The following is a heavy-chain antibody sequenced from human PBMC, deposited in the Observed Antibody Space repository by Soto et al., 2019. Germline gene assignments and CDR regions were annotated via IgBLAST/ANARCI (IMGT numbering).Heavy chain of an antibody. CDR3: ARWGSAWYLYYIDY. V-gene: IGHV3-74*01. CDR2: INSDGSNT. J-gene: IGHJ4*02. CDR1: GCTFTNYW. Sequence: GGSLRLSCVASGCTFTNYWMHCIRQAPGKGLVWVSYINSDGSNTNYADSVKGRFTISRDDAKNSLYLQMTSLRADDAAVYYCARWGSAWYLYYIDYWGQGTQVTVSS. D-gene: IGHD6-19*01.